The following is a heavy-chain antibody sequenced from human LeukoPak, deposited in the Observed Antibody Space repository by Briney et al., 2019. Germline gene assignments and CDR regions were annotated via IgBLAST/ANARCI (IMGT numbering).Heavy chain of an antibody. J-gene: IGHJ6*02. V-gene: IGHV3-30*18. Sequence: GRSLRLSCAASGFTFSSYGMHWVRQAPGKGLEWVAVISYDGSNKYYADSVKGRFTISGDNSKNTLYLQMNSLRAEDTAVYYCAKDSDDFWSGYYNYYYYGMDVWGQGTTVTVSS. D-gene: IGHD3-3*01. CDR3: AKDSDDFWSGYYNYYYYGMDV. CDR1: GFTFSSYG. CDR2: ISYDGSNK.